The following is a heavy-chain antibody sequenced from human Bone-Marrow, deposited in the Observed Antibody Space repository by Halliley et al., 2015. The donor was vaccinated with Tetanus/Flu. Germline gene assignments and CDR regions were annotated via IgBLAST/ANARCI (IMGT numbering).Heavy chain of an antibody. Sequence: GSLYHRGGPSSSPSLKGRVTISVDWSKNQFSLKRSSVTAADTAVYYCARGGAVTSSPGAMDVWGQGTTVTVSS. CDR3: ARGGAVTSSPGAMDV. CDR2: LYHRGGP. V-gene: IGHV4-30-2*01. D-gene: IGHD4-17*01. J-gene: IGHJ6*02.